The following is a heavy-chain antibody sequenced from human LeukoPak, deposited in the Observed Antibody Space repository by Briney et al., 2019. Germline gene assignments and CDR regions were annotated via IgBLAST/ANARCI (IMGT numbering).Heavy chain of an antibody. CDR2: ISGSGGST. Sequence: GSLRLSCAASGFTFSSYAMSWVRQAPGKGLEWVSAISGSGGSTYYADSVKGRFTISRDNSKNTLYLQMNSLRAEDTAVYYCARPYSSGWYPLSHPFDYWGQGTLVTVSS. CDR1: GFTFSSYA. D-gene: IGHD6-19*01. V-gene: IGHV3-23*01. CDR3: ARPYSSGWYPLSHPFDY. J-gene: IGHJ4*02.